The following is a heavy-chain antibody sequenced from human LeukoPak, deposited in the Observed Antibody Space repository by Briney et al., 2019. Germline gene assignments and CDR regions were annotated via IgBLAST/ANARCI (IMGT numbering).Heavy chain of an antibody. V-gene: IGHV4-59*01. CDR3: ARERGSSGWFDP. J-gene: IGHJ5*02. Sequence: SETLSLTCTVSGGSISSYYWSWIRQPPGKGLEWIGYIYYSGSTNYNPSLKSRVTISVDTSKNQFSLKLSSVTAADTAVYYCARERGSSGWFDPWGRGTLVTVSS. D-gene: IGHD6-6*01. CDR1: GGSISSYY. CDR2: IYYSGST.